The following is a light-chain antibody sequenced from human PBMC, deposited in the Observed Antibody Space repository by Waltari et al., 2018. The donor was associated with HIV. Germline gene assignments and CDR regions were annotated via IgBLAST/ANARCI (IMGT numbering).Light chain of an antibody. Sequence: EIVLTQSPGTLSLSPGERATLSCRASQSVSSSYLAWYQQKPGQAPRLLIYGASSRATGIPDRFSGSGSGTDFTLTISRLEPEDFAVYYCHQYGTSHTFGQGTKLEIK. J-gene: IGKJ2*01. CDR1: QSVSSSY. CDR2: GAS. V-gene: IGKV3-20*01. CDR3: HQYGTSHT.